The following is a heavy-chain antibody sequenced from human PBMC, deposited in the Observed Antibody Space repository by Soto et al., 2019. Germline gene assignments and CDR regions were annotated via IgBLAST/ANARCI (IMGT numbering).Heavy chain of an antibody. CDR3: ARVPGSSYGDYPTDLDY. D-gene: IGHD4-17*01. CDR2: IIPIFGTA. J-gene: IGHJ4*02. CDR1: GGTFSSYA. V-gene: IGHV1-69*01. Sequence: QVQLVQSGAEVKKPGSSVKVSCKASGGTFSSYAISWVRQAPGHGLEWMGGIIPIFGTANYAQKFQGRVTITADESTSTAYMELSSLRSEDTAVYYCARVPGSSYGDYPTDLDYWGQGTLVTVSS.